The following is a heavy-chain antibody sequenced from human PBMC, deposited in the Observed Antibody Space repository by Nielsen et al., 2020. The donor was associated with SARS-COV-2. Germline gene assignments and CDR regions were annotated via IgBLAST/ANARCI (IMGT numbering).Heavy chain of an antibody. V-gene: IGHV3-30-3*01. CDR3: AKGIYIAVAGGMDV. CDR1: GFTFSSYA. Sequence: GESLKISCAASGFTFSSYAMHWVRQAPGKGLEWVAVISYDGSNKYYADSVKGRFTISRDNSKNTLYLQMNSLRAEDTAVYYCAKGIYIAVAGGMDVWGQGTTVTVSS. J-gene: IGHJ6*02. CDR2: ISYDGSNK. D-gene: IGHD6-19*01.